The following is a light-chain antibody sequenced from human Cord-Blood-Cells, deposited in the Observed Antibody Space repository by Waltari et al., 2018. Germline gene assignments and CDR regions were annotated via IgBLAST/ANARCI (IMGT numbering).Light chain of an antibody. V-gene: IGKV1-33*01. CDR1: QYISNY. CDR2: DAS. Sequence: DIQLTQPPSSLSAAAAARVTITCQASQYISNYLNWYQQKPGKAPKLLIYDASNLETGVPSRFSGSGSGTDFTFTISSLQPEDIATYYCQQYDNLPFTFGPGTKVDIK. J-gene: IGKJ3*01. CDR3: QQYDNLPFT.